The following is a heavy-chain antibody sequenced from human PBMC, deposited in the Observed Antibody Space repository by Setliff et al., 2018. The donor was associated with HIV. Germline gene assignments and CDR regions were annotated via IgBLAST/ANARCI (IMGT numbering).Heavy chain of an antibody. D-gene: IGHD3-10*01. CDR2: INQDVNDK. Sequence: GGSLRLSCAASGLTFSGYWMVWVRQAPGKGLEWVANINQDVNDKYYAASVKGRFTISRDNAKNSLYLQMNSLRAEDTAVYYCARRKLWFGEPLYGMDVWGQGTTVTVSS. CDR3: ARRKLWFGEPLYGMDV. CDR1: GLTFSGYW. J-gene: IGHJ6*02. V-gene: IGHV3-7*01.